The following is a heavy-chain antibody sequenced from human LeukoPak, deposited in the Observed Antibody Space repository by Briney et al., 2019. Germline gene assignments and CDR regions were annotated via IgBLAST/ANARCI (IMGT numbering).Heavy chain of an antibody. CDR1: GGTFSSYA. Sequence: ASVKVSCKASGGTFSSYAISWVRQAPGQGLEWMGWISAYNGNTNYAQKLQGRVTMTTDTSTSTAYMELRSLRSDDTAVYYCARAGYYYDSSGSGGQGAFDIWGQGTMVTVSS. CDR2: ISAYNGNT. V-gene: IGHV1-18*01. D-gene: IGHD3-22*01. J-gene: IGHJ3*02. CDR3: ARAGYYYDSSGSGGQGAFDI.